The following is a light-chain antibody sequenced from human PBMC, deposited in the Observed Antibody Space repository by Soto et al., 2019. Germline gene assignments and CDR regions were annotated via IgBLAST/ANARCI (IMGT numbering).Light chain of an antibody. Sequence: QSALTQPASVSGSPGQSITISCTGTSSDVGNYNLVSWYQQYPGKAPKLMIYEGGKRPSGVSNRFSGSKSGNTASLTISGLQSEDDADYYCCSFALRSTLIFGGGTKLTGL. J-gene: IGLJ2*01. CDR2: EGG. V-gene: IGLV2-23*01. CDR1: SSDVGNYNL. CDR3: CSFALRSTLI.